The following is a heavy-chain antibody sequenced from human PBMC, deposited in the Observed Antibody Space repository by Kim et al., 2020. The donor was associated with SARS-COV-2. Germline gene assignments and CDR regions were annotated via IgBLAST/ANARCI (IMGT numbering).Heavy chain of an antibody. CDR3: AKQGDIFELNTYYGMDL. Sequence: GGSLRLSCAASGFSFSNYGMNWVRQAPGKGLEWVAFISYDGSRKQYPDSLKGRFTVSRDYSKNTLYLQMNSLTAEDTALYSCAKQGDIFELNTYYGMDLWGQGTPVTVSS. J-gene: IGHJ6*02. CDR2: ISYDGSRK. CDR1: GFSFSNYG. D-gene: IGHD1-26*01. V-gene: IGHV3-30*18.